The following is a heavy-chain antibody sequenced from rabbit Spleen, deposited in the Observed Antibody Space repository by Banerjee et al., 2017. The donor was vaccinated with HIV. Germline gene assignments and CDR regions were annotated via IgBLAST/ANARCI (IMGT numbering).Heavy chain of an antibody. CDR2: IDTGSSGFT. D-gene: IGHD3-1*01. J-gene: IGHJ4*01. CDR1: GVSFSVSSY. CDR3: ARDLASVVGWNFNL. V-gene: IGHV1S45*01. Sequence: QEQLEESGGDLVKPGASLTLTCIASGVSFSVSSYMCWVRQAPGKGLEWIACIDTGSSGFTYFASWAKGRFTISKTSSTTVTLQMTSLTAADTATYFCARDLASVVGWNFNLWGPGTLVTVS.